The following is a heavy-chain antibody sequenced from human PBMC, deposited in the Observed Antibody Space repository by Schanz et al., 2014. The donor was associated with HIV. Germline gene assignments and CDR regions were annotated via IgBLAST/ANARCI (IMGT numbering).Heavy chain of an antibody. CDR2: ISYDGSRK. CDR1: GFSFSNFG. D-gene: IGHD1-20*01. CDR3: ARDYHWNWFDP. Sequence: ESGGGVVQPGRSLRLSCAASGFSFSNFGMHWVRQAPGKGLEWVAVISYDGSRKHFADSVKGRFTISRDNTKNSLYLQMNSLRAEDTAVYYCARDYHWNWFDPWGQGTLVTVSS. V-gene: IGHV3-30*03. J-gene: IGHJ5*02.